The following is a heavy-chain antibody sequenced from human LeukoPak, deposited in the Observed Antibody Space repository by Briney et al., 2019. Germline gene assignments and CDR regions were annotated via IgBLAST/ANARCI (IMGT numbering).Heavy chain of an antibody. CDR2: ISGSGGST. Sequence: GGSLRLSCAASGFTFSSYAMSWVRQAPGKGLEWVSAISGSGGSTYYADSVKGRFTISRDNSKNTLYLQMDSLRAEDTAVYYCAKAHLTWSYLVGTIDYWGQGTLVTVSS. J-gene: IGHJ4*02. CDR3: AKAHLTWSYLVGTIDY. V-gene: IGHV3-23*01. CDR1: GFTFSSYA. D-gene: IGHD1-26*01.